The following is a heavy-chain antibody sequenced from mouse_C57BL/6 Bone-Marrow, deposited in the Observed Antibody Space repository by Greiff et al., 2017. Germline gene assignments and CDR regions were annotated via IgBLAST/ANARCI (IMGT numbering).Heavy chain of an antibody. D-gene: IGHD1-1*01. V-gene: IGHV1-55*01. CDR2: IYPGSGST. CDR3: ARERGLLPYAMDY. J-gene: IGHJ4*01. Sequence: QVQLKQPGAELVKPGASVKLSCKASGYTFTSYWITWVKQRPGQGLEWIGDIYPGSGSTNYNEKFKSKATLTVDTSSSTAYMQLSSLTSADSAVYYCARERGLLPYAMDYWGQGTSVTVSS. CDR1: GYTFTSYW.